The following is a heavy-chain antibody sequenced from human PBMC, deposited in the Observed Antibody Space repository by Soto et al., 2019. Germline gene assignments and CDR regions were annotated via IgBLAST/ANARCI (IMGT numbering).Heavy chain of an antibody. CDR2: IYYSGST. V-gene: IGHV4-31*03. Sequence: SETLSLTCTVSGGSISSGGYYWSWIRQHPGKGLEWIGYIYYSGSTYYNPSLKSRVTISVDTSKNQFSLKLSSVTAADTAVYYCARDLGHQPYNWFDPWGQGTLVTVSS. CDR3: ARDLGHQPYNWFDP. D-gene: IGHD3-16*01. CDR1: GGSISSGGYY. J-gene: IGHJ5*02.